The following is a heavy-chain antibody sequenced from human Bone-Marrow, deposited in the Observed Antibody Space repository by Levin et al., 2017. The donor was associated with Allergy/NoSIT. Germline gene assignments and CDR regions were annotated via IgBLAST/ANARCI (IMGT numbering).Heavy chain of an antibody. Sequence: KISCKASGGTFSSYAISWVRQAPGQGLEWMGGIIPIFGTANYAQKFQGRVTITADKSTSTAYMELSSLRSEDTAVYYCARAYGSSSKYFQHWGQGTLVTVSS. CDR3: ARAYGSSSKYFQH. J-gene: IGHJ1*01. D-gene: IGHD6-6*01. CDR1: GGTFSSYA. CDR2: IIPIFGTA. V-gene: IGHV1-69*06.